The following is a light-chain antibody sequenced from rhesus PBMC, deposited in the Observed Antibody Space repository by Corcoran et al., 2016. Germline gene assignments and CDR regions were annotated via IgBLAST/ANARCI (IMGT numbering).Light chain of an antibody. J-gene: IGKJ4*01. CDR1: PGSSSY. CDR3: HQYNNLPLT. Sequence: DIQMTQSPSSLSASVGYRVTITCRASPGSSSYLNWNQQKPGNAPKLRFYYANRLETGAPSRFSGSGSRTAITFPISSLQPEDFATYYCHQYNNLPLTFGGGTKVELK. CDR2: YAN. V-gene: IGKV1-32*01.